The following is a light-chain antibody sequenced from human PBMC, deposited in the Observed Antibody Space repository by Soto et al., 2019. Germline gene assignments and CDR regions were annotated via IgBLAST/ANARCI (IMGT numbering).Light chain of an antibody. V-gene: IGLV2-14*01. Sequence: QSALTQAASVSGSPGQSITISCTGTSSDVGGYNYVSWYQQHPGKAPKLMIYDVSNRPSGVSNRFSGSKSGNTASLTISGLQAEDEADYYCSSYTSSGTLDAFGNGTKVTVL. CDR1: SSDVGGYNY. J-gene: IGLJ1*01. CDR2: DVS. CDR3: SSYTSSGTLDA.